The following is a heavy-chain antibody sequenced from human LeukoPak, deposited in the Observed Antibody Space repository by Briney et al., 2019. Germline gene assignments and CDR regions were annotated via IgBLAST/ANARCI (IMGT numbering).Heavy chain of an antibody. CDR2: ISGSGTDI. V-gene: IGHV3-11*04. CDR3: ARTARHLDY. CDR1: GFTFSDYY. D-gene: IGHD5-18*01. J-gene: IGHJ4*02. Sequence: PGGSLRLSCAASGFTFSDYYMSWIRQAPGKGLECLSYISGSGTDINYADSVRGRFTISRDNAKNLLYLQMNDLRVEDTAVYYCARTARHLDYWGQGTLVTVSS.